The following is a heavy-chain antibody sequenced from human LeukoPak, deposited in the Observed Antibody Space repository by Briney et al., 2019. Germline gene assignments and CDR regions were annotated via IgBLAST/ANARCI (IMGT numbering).Heavy chain of an antibody. CDR2: IVVGSGNT. CDR1: GFTFTSSA. V-gene: IGHV1-58*01. J-gene: IGHJ4*02. Sequence: SVKVSCKASGFTFTSSAVQWVRQARGQRLEWIGWIVVGSGNTNYAQKFQERVTITRDMSTSTAYMEMSSLRSEDTAVYYCAAEVDYYDSSGYYSPWYTPERWGQGTLVTVSS. D-gene: IGHD3-22*01. CDR3: AAEVDYYDSSGYYSPWYTPER.